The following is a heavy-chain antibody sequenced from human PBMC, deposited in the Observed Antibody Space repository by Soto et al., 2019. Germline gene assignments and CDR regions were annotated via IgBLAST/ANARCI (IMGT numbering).Heavy chain of an antibody. D-gene: IGHD5-12*01. CDR3: ARESTKRGYY. V-gene: IGHV5-51*01. CDR2: IYAGDSDT. J-gene: IGHJ4*02. CDR1: GYSFTSYW. Sequence: GESLKISCKGSGYSFTSYWMGWVRQMSGKGLEWMRVIYAGDSDTRYSPSFQGQFTISADKSIHTAYPQLTSLKASDTAVYSCARESTKRGYYWGQGTLVGVSS.